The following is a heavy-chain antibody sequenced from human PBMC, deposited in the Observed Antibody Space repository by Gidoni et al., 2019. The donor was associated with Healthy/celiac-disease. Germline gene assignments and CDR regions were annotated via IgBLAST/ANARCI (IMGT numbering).Heavy chain of an antibody. CDR3: ARVWVLSGSYLIFDY. CDR2: INHNTGNP. Sequence: QVQLVHSGSALKKPGASVTVSCKASGYTFTSYAMNWVRQAPGQGLEWMGWINHNTGNPTYAQGFTGRFVFSLDTSVSTAYLQISSLKAEDTAVYYWARVWVLSGSYLIFDYWGQGTLVTVSS. J-gene: IGHJ4*02. CDR1: GYTFTSYA. V-gene: IGHV7-4-1*02. D-gene: IGHD1-26*01.